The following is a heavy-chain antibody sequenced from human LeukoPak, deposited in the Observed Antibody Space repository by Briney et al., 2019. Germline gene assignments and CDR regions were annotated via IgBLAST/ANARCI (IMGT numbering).Heavy chain of an antibody. Sequence: SETLSLTCTVSGGSISSSGHYWSWIRQHPGKCLEWIGYIYYSGSASYNPSLKSRFAISVDTSKNQFSLELSSVTAADTALYYCAREITTAGMGNFDYWGQGTLVTVSS. J-gene: IGHJ4*02. CDR2: IYYSGSA. CDR3: AREITTAGMGNFDY. V-gene: IGHV4-31*03. D-gene: IGHD6-13*01. CDR1: GGSISSSGHY.